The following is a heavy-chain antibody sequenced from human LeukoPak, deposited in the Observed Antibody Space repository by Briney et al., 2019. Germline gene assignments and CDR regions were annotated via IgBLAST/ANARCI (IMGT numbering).Heavy chain of an antibody. CDR1: GYTFTGYY. Sequence: ASAKVSCKASGYTFTGYYMHWVRQAPGQGLEWMGWINPNSGDTNYAQKFQGRVTMTRDTSISTAYMELSRLISDDTAEYYCARGGPYTYTYPDYWGQGTLVTVSP. CDR3: ARGGPYTYTYPDY. V-gene: IGHV1-2*02. CDR2: INPNSGDT. D-gene: IGHD5-18*01. J-gene: IGHJ4*02.